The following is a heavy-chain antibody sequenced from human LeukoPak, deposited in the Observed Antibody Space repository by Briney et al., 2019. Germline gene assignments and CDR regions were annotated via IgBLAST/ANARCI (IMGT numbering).Heavy chain of an antibody. CDR2: ISYDGSNK. CDR1: GFTFSSYA. V-gene: IGHV3-30-3*01. Sequence: RSLRLSCAASGFTFSSYAMHWVRQAPGKGLEWVAVISYDGSNKYYADSVKGRFTISRDNSKNTLYLQMNSLRVEDTAVYYCARDHNYGSDYWGQGTLVTVSS. D-gene: IGHD5-18*01. CDR3: ARDHNYGSDY. J-gene: IGHJ4*02.